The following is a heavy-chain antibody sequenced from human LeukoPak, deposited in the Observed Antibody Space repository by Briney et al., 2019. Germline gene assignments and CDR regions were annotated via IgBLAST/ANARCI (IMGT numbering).Heavy chain of an antibody. J-gene: IGHJ4*02. CDR1: GFTFSSYS. CDR2: ISSSSSYI. CDR3: ARAVVRGAADY. D-gene: IGHD3-10*01. V-gene: IGHV3-21*01. Sequence: GGSLRLSCAASGFTFSSYSMNWVRQAPGKGLEWVSSISSSSSYIYYASSVKGRFPISRDHAKNALYLQLTSLRAEDTAVYYCARAVVRGAADYWGQGNLVTVSS.